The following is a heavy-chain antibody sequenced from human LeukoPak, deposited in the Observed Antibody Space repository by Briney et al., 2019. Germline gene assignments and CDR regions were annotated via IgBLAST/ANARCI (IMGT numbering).Heavy chain of an antibody. CDR2: INAYNGNT. V-gene: IGHV1-18*01. D-gene: IGHD1-26*01. CDR1: GYTFSNHG. CDR3: ARDTDAGGSSLHYYYGMDV. J-gene: IGHJ6*02. Sequence: ASVKVSCKASGYTFSNHGVTWVRQARGQGLEWMGWINAYNGNTNYAKKFQGRVTMTKITSTSTAYMELRSLRSDDTAVYYCARDTDAGGSSLHYYYGMDVWGQGTTVTVSS.